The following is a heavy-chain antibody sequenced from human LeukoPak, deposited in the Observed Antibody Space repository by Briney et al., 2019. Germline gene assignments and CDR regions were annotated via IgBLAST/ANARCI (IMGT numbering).Heavy chain of an antibody. CDR2: ISAYNGNT. CDR3: ARDRVNIVVARKAFDT. V-gene: IGHV1-18*01. J-gene: IGHJ3*02. D-gene: IGHD2-21*01. CDR1: GYTFTSYG. Sequence: ASVKVSCKASGYTFTSYGISWVRQAPGQGLEWMGWISAYNGNTNYAQKLQGRVTMTTDTSTSTAYMELRSLRSDDTAVYYCARDRVNIVVARKAFDTWGQGTMVTVSS.